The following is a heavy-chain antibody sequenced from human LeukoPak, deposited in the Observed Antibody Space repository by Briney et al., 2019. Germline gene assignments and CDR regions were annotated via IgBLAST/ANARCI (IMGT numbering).Heavy chain of an antibody. V-gene: IGHV1-18*01. J-gene: IGHJ3*02. CDR3: ARDQFYAFDI. CDR2: ISAYNGNT. Sequence: ASVKVSCKASGYTSITYGITWVRQAPGQGLEWMGWISAYNGNTNYAQKLQGRVTMTTDTSTSTTYMELRSLRSDDTAVYYCARDQFYAFDIWGQGTMVTVSS. CDR1: GYTSITYG.